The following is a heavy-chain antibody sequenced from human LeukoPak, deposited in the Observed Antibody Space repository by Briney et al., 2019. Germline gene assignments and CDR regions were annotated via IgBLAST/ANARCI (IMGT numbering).Heavy chain of an antibody. D-gene: IGHD3-10*01. V-gene: IGHV4-59*08. CDR1: GGSIRSYY. CDR3: ARQGAGVPFDY. Sequence: SETLSLTCTVSGGSIRSYYWSWIRQPAGKGLEWMGYIYYTGSTNYNPSLKSRVTISVDTSKNKFSLKLSSVTAADTAVYYCARQGAGVPFDYWGRGTLVTVSS. CDR2: IYYTGST. J-gene: IGHJ4*02.